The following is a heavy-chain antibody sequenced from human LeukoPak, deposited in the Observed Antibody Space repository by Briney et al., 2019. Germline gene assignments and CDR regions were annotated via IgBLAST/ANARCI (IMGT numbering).Heavy chain of an antibody. Sequence: SETLSLTCTVSGGSISSSSYYWGWIRQPPGKGLEWIGSIYYSGSTYYNPSLKSRVTISVDTSKNQFSLKLSPVTAADTAVYYCARGSTIMYYGMDVWGQGTTVTVSS. D-gene: IGHD5-24*01. CDR2: IYYSGST. CDR3: ARGSTIMYYGMDV. CDR1: GGSISSSSYY. V-gene: IGHV4-39*07. J-gene: IGHJ6*02.